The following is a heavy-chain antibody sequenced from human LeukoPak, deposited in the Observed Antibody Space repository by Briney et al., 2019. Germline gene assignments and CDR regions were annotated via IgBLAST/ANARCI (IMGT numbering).Heavy chain of an antibody. CDR3: ARDRYCSV. V-gene: IGHV3-7*01. D-gene: IGHD2-15*01. Sequence: GGSLRLSCAASGFTFSSYWTSWVRQAPGKGLEWVANIKQDGSEKYYVDSVKGRFTISRDNAKNSLYLQMNSLRAEDTAVYYCARDRYCSVWGKGTTVTISS. CDR1: GFTFSSYW. J-gene: IGHJ6*04. CDR2: IKQDGSEK.